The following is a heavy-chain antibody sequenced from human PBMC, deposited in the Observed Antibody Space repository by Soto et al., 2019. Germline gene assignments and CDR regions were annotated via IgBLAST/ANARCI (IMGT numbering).Heavy chain of an antibody. CDR1: GFSLSDADLG. Sequence: CGPTLVNPTETLTLTCTVSGFSLSDADLGVSWIRQPPGNGLECLAHILSNDEEVYSSYLRSRLTISKDTSRSQVVLTMSNMEPVDTATYYCARIRGYCSGGSCYFYYFAMDVWGQGTTVTVSS. J-gene: IGHJ6*02. D-gene: IGHD2-15*01. CDR2: ILSNDEE. V-gene: IGHV2-26*01. CDR3: ARIRGYCSGGSCYFYYFAMDV.